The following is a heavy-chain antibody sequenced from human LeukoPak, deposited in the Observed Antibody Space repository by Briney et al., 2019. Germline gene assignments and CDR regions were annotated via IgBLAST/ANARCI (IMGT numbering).Heavy chain of an antibody. CDR3: ARVPYSSSWYFDY. CDR1: GFTFSSYT. CDR2: ISYDGSYK. Sequence: GGSLRLSCAASGFTFSSYTMHWVRQAPGKGLEWVAVISYDGSYKYYADSVKGRFTISRDNSKNTLYLQMNSLRAEDTAVYYCARVPYSSSWYFDYWGQGTLVTVSS. V-gene: IGHV3-30-3*01. J-gene: IGHJ4*02. D-gene: IGHD6-13*01.